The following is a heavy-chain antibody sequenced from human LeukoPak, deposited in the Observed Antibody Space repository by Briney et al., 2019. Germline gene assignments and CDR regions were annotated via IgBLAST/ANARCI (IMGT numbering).Heavy chain of an antibody. D-gene: IGHD3-10*01. CDR1: GGSMSSSNYY. Sequence: SDTLSLTCTVAGGSMSSSNYYWGWIRQPRGKGLERVGSIYYSGSTHYNRSLKSRVTISVDTSKKQFFLKLSSVTAADTAVYYCARNVSMVRGVTRLNWFDPWGQGTLVTVSS. CDR2: IYYSGST. V-gene: IGHV4-39*01. J-gene: IGHJ5*02. CDR3: ARNVSMVRGVTRLNWFDP.